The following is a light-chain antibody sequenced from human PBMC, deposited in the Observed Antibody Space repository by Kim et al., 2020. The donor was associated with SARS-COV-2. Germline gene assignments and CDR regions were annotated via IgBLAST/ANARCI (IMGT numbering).Light chain of an antibody. V-gene: IGKV3-20*01. Sequence: EIVLTQSPGTLSLSAGERATLSCRASQSVSSTHLAWYQQKPGQAPRLLIYGASSRATGIPDRFSGSGSGTDFTLTISRLEPEDFAVYFCQQHGSSPRTFGQGTNVDIK. CDR2: GAS. CDR3: QQHGSSPRT. J-gene: IGKJ1*01. CDR1: QSVSSTH.